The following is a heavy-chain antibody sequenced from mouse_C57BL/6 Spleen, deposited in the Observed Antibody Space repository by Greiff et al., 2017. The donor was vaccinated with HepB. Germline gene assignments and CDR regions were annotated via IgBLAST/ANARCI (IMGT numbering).Heavy chain of an antibody. Sequence: VHLVESGPGLVAPSQSLSITCTVSGFSLTSYAISWVRQPPGKGLEWLGVIWTGGGTNYNSALKSRLSISKDNSKSQVFLKMNSLQTDDTARYYCAREDYYGSSFYFDYWGQGTTLTVSS. J-gene: IGHJ2*01. CDR2: IWTGGGT. V-gene: IGHV2-9-1*01. D-gene: IGHD1-1*01. CDR1: GFSLTSYA. CDR3: AREDYYGSSFYFDY.